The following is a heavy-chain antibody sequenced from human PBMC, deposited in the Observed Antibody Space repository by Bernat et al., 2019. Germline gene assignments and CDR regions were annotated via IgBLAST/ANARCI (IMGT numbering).Heavy chain of an antibody. CDR1: GFTFSTHA. CDR2: ISGSGGST. Sequence: EVQLLESGGDLVQPGGSLRLPCAAPGFTFSTHAMSWVRQAPGKGLEWVSAISGSGGSTYYADSVKGRFTISRDNSKNTLYLQMNSLRAEETDVYYCAKGGVSPAPNWGQGTLITVSS. CDR3: AKGGVSPAPN. D-gene: IGHD2-8*01. V-gene: IGHV3-23*01. J-gene: IGHJ4*02.